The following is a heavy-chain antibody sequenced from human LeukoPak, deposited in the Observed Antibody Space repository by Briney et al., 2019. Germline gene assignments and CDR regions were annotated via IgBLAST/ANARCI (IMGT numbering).Heavy chain of an antibody. V-gene: IGHV4-30-4*08. CDR2: IYYSGST. J-gene: IGHJ2*01. CDR1: GGSISSGDYY. D-gene: IGHD1-26*01. Sequence: PSQTLSLTCTVSGGSISSGDYYWSWIRQPPGKGLEWIGYIYYSGSTYYNPSLKSRVTISVDTSKNQFSLKLSSVTAADTAVYYCAREQTVGATSRYWYFDLWGRGTLVTVSS. CDR3: AREQTVGATSRYWYFDL.